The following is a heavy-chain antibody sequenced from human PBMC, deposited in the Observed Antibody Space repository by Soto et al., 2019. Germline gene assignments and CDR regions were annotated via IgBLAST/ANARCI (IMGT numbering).Heavy chain of an antibody. J-gene: IGHJ4*02. CDR3: ARAGGTTVTGLWHFDS. D-gene: IGHD4-17*01. CDR1: GFTFNTYS. V-gene: IGHV3-33*01. CDR2: IWYDGTQK. Sequence: VGSLRLSCEASGFTFNTYSMHWVRQPPGKGLEWLAAIWYDGTQKYYADSVKGRFIISRDNSKKTLYLEMNSLRAEDTAVYYCARAGGTTVTGLWHFDSWGQGTLVTVSS.